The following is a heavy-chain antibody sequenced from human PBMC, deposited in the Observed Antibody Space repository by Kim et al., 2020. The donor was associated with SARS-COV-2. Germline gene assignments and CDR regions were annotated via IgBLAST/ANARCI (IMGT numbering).Heavy chain of an antibody. J-gene: IGHJ6*02. CDR3: AKDMAGPIVATSYYDYYGMDV. Sequence: GGSLRLSCAASGFTFDDYAMHWVRQAPGKGLEWVSGISWNSGSIGYADSVKGRFTISRDNAKNSLYLQMNSLRAEDTALYYCAKDMAGPIVATSYYDYYGMDVWGQGTTVTVSS. CDR1: GFTFDDYA. CDR2: ISWNSGSI. D-gene: IGHD5-12*01. V-gene: IGHV3-9*01.